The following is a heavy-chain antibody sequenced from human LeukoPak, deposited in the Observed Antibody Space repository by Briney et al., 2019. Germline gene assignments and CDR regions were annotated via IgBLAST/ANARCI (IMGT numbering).Heavy chain of an antibody. V-gene: IGHV3-21*01. CDR3: ARESRDSSGYYWGAFDI. D-gene: IGHD3-22*01. J-gene: IGHJ3*02. Sequence: GGSLRLSCAASGFTFSSYSMNWVRQAPGEGLEWVSSISSSSSYIYYADSVKGRFTISRDNAKNSLYLQMNSLRAEDTAVYYCARESRDSSGYYWGAFDIWGQGTMVTVSS. CDR1: GFTFSSYS. CDR2: ISSSSSYI.